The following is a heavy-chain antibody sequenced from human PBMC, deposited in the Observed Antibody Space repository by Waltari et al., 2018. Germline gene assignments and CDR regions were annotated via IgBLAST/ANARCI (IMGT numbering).Heavy chain of an antibody. J-gene: IGHJ4*02. CDR3: APLGASSLTLTA. V-gene: IGHV3-48*01. CDR2: ISGSGSPT. Sequence: EVQLVESGGGLVQPGGSLGLSCAASGFTFRPFGMNWVRQAPGKGLEWVSHISGSGSPTYYADSVKGRFTISRDNAMNSLYLQMNSLRAEDTAVYYCAPLGASSLTLTAWGQGTLVTVSS. D-gene: IGHD1-26*01. CDR1: GFTFRPFG.